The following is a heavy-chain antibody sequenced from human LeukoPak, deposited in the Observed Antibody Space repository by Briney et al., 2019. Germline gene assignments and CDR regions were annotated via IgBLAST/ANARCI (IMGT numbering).Heavy chain of an antibody. J-gene: IGHJ3*02. CDR2: ISGSGGNI. D-gene: IGHD3-22*01. V-gene: IGHV3-23*01. CDR3: AKSDYYDSSGYYYLDDAFDI. CDR1: GFTFSSYA. Sequence: GGSLRLSCTASGFTFSSYAMRWVRQAPGKGLEWVSAISGSGGNIYYADSVKGRFIISRDNSKNTLYLQMNSLRAEDTAVYYCAKSDYYDSSGYYYLDDAFDIWGQGTMVTVSS.